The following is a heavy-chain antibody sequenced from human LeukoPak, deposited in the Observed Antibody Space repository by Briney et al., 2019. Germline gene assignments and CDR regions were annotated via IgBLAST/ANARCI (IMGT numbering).Heavy chain of an antibody. J-gene: IGHJ3*01. CDR1: GYTFTSYG. CDR3: ARRSYYSDSRGDYAYDV. Sequence: ASVKVSCKASGYTFTSYGISWVRQAPGQGLEWMGWIIGYNGNTNNAQNVQGRLTMTTDTSTSTAYMELRGLRSDDTAVYYCARRSYYSDSRGDYAYDVWGQGTMVTVSS. CDR2: IIGYNGNT. V-gene: IGHV1-18*04. D-gene: IGHD3-22*01.